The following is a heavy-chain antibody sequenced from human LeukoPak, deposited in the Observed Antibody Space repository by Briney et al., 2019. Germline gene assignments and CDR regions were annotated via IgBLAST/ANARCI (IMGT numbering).Heavy chain of an antibody. CDR1: GSTFTSYA. CDR2: INPSGGST. J-gene: IGHJ4*02. D-gene: IGHD4-17*01. Sequence: ASVKVSCKASGSTFTSYATNWVRQAPGQGLEWMGIINPSGGSTSYAQKFQGRVTMTRDTSTSTAYMELRSLRSDDTAVYYCARDRVTVTTDFDYWGQGTLVTVSS. V-gene: IGHV1-46*01. CDR3: ARDRVTVTTDFDY.